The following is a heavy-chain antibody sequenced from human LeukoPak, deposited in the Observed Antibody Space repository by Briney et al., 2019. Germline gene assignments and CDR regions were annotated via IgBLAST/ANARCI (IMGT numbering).Heavy chain of an antibody. CDR2: IYYSGST. J-gene: IGHJ6*02. Sequence: PSETLSLTCTVSGGSISSYYWSWIRQPPGKGLEWIGYIYYSGSTNYNPSLKSRVTISVDTSTNQFSLKLSSVTAADTAVYYCARDLHYYDSSGHRYYYYYGMDVWGQGTTVTVSS. CDR1: GGSISSYY. V-gene: IGHV4-59*01. CDR3: ARDLHYYDSSGHRYYYYYGMDV. D-gene: IGHD3-22*01.